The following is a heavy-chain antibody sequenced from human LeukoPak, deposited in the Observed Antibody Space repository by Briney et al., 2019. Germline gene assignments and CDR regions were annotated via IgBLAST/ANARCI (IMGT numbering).Heavy chain of an antibody. V-gene: IGHV3-23*01. CDR1: GFTFNSYA. Sequence: PGRSLRLSCAASGFTFNSYAMSWVRQAPGKGLEWVSGISGSGGSTYYADSVKGRFTISRDNSRNTLYLQMNSLRAEDTAVYYCAKARADGSGYSDWGQGTLVTVSS. J-gene: IGHJ4*02. CDR2: ISGSGGST. CDR3: AKARADGSGYSD. D-gene: IGHD3-22*01.